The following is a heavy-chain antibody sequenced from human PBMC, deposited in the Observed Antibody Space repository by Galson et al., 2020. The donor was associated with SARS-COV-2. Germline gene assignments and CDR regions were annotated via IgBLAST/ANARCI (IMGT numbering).Heavy chain of an antibody. D-gene: IGHD3-16*01. CDR2: FDPEDGET. Sequence: ASVKVSCKVSGYTLTELSMHWVRQAPGKGLEWMGGFDPEDGETIYAQKFQGRVTMTEDTSTDTAYMELSNLRSEDTAVYYCATALAFGGVQPPDYWGQGTLVTVSS. V-gene: IGHV1-24*01. CDR1: GYTLTELS. J-gene: IGHJ4*02. CDR3: ATALAFGGVQPPDY.